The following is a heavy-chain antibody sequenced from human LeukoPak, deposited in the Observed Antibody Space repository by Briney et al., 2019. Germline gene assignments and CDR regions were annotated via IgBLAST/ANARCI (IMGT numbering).Heavy chain of an antibody. CDR1: GFTFSNYW. Sequence: GGSLRLSCAASGFTFSNYWMNWVRQAPGKGLEWVAKINQDGNDKYYVDSLKGRFTISRDNAKNTLYLQMNSLRPEDTAVYYCAKGELIAVAADYWGQGTLVTVSS. CDR3: AKGELIAVAADY. D-gene: IGHD6-19*01. J-gene: IGHJ4*02. CDR2: INQDGNDK. V-gene: IGHV3-7*01.